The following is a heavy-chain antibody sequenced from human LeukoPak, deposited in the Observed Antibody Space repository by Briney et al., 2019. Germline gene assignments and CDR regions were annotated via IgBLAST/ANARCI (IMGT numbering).Heavy chain of an antibody. Sequence: SETLPLTCPVSGGSISSGDYYWSWIRQPPGKGLEWIGYIYYSGSTYYNPSLKSRVTISVDTSKNQFSLKLSSVTAADTAVYYCARVYRSSWYIIDPSPLYYFDYWGQGTLVTVSS. CDR1: GGSISSGDYY. V-gene: IGHV4-30-4*08. CDR2: IYYSGST. D-gene: IGHD6-13*01. J-gene: IGHJ4*02. CDR3: ARVYRSSWYIIDPSPLYYFDY.